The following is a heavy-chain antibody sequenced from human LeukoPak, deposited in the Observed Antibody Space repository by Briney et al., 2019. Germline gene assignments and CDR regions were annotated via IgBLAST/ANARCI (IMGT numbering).Heavy chain of an antibody. CDR1: GASISSTYW. V-gene: IGHV4-4*02. CDR2: IYHSGTT. D-gene: IGHD5-18*01. Sequence: SGTLSLTCAVSGASISSTYWWTWVRQPPGKGPEWIGEIYHSGTTNYNPSLKSRVTISLDKSNNQFSLKLTSVTAADTAMYYCARGRKYTSGYRVTELGSGYSDYWGQGTLVTVSS. CDR3: ARGRKYTSGYRVTELGSGYSDY. J-gene: IGHJ4*02.